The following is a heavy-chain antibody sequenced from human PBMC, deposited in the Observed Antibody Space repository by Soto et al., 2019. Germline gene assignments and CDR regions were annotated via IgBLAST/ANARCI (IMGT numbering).Heavy chain of an antibody. CDR1: GGTFSSYT. D-gene: IGHD5-18*01. V-gene: IGHV1-69*02. CDR2: IIPILGIA. Sequence: QVQLVQSGAEVKKPGSSVKVSCKASGGTFSSYTISWVRQAPGQGLEWMGRIIPILGIANYAQKLQGRVTITADKSTSTAYMELSSLRSEDTAVYYCARGSGYSYGGDDYWGQGTLVTVSS. CDR3: ARGSGYSYGGDDY. J-gene: IGHJ4*02.